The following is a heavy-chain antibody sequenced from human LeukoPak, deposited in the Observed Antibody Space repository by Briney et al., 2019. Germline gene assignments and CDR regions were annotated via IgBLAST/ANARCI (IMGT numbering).Heavy chain of an antibody. D-gene: IGHD3-22*01. V-gene: IGHV3-23*01. CDR3: AKDFAMIVVVTLDY. CDR2: ISGSGGST. J-gene: IGHJ4*02. Sequence: PGGSLRLSCAASGFTFSSYAMSWVRQAPGKGLEWVSAISGSGGSTYYADSVKGRFTISRDNSKNTLYLQMNSLRAEDTAVYYCAKDFAMIVVVTLDYWGQGTLVTVSS. CDR1: GFTFSSYA.